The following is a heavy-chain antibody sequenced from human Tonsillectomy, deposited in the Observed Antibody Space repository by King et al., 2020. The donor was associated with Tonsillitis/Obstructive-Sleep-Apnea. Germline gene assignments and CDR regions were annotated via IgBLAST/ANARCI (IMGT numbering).Heavy chain of an antibody. CDR2: INPSGGST. CDR1: GYTFTSYY. CDR3: ARDWGDTAMVTYYYYYGMDV. D-gene: IGHD5-18*01. J-gene: IGHJ6*02. V-gene: IGHV1-46*01. Sequence: VQLVQSGAEVKKPGASVKVSCKASGYTFTSYYMHWVRQAPGQGLEWMGIINPSGGSTSYAQKFQGRVTMTRDKSTSTVYMELSSLRSEDTAVYYCARDWGDTAMVTYYYYYGMDVWGQGTTVTVSS.